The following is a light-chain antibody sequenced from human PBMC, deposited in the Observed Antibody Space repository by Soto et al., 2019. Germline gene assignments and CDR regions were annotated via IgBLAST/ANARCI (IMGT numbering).Light chain of an antibody. CDR3: QQRGDWPLT. CDR2: DAS. J-gene: IGKJ5*01. Sequence: EIVLTQSPGTLSLSPGERATLSCRTSQSVSSFLAWYQQKPGQAPRLLIYDASHRATGIPARFSGSGSGTDFTLTISNLEPEDFAVYYCQQRGDWPLTFGGGTRLEIK. CDR1: QSVSSF. V-gene: IGKV3-11*01.